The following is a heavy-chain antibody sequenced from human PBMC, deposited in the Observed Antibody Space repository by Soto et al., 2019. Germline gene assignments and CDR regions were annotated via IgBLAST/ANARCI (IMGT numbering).Heavy chain of an antibody. CDR3: AKVTGISLYSSSWLDAFDI. V-gene: IGHV3-23*01. Sequence: GGSLRLSCAASGFTFSSYAMSWVRQAPGKGLEWVSAISGSGGSTYYADSVKGRFTISRDNSKNTLYLQMNSLRAEDTAVYYCAKVTGISLYSSSWLDAFDIWGQGTMVTVSS. D-gene: IGHD6-13*01. CDR2: ISGSGGST. J-gene: IGHJ3*02. CDR1: GFTFSSYA.